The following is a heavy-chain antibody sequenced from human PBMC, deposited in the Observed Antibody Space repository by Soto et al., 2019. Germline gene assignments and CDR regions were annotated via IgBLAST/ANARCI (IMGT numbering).Heavy chain of an antibody. Sequence: QVQLVQSGAEETKPGASVKVSCKASGYTFTSYAMHWVRQAPGQRLEWMGWINAGNGNTKYSQKFQGRVTITRYTSASTAYMELSSLRSEDTDVYYCARAWVVVTAPDYWGQGTLVTVSS. CDR1: GYTFTSYA. D-gene: IGHD2-21*02. J-gene: IGHJ4*02. CDR2: INAGNGNT. V-gene: IGHV1-3*05. CDR3: ARAWVVVTAPDY.